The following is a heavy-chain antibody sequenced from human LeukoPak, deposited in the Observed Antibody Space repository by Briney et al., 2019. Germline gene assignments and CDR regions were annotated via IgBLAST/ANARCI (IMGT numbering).Heavy chain of an antibody. J-gene: IGHJ4*02. CDR3: AELTSMVEQY. V-gene: IGHV3-74*01. Sequence: GGSLRLSCAASGLTLTSYWMHWVRQAPGKGLVWVSRINSDGSSTRYADSVKGRFTISRDNAKNTLYLQMNSLRAEDTAVYYCAELTSMVEQYWGQGTLVTVSS. CDR1: GLTLTSYW. CDR2: INSDGSST. D-gene: IGHD3-10*01.